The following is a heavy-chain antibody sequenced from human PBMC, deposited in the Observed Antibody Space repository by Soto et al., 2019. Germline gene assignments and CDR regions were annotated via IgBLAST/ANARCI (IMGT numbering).Heavy chain of an antibody. V-gene: IGHV1-69*13. J-gene: IGHJ6*02. D-gene: IGHD3-22*01. CDR3: ARARLTMRVVASYYYYGMDV. Sequence: SVKVSCKASGGTFSSYAISWVRQAPGQGLEWMGGIIPIFGTANYAQKFQGRVTITADESTSTAYMELSSLRSEDTAVYYCARARLTMRVVASYYYYGMDVWGQGTTVTVSS. CDR1: GGTFSSYA. CDR2: IIPIFGTA.